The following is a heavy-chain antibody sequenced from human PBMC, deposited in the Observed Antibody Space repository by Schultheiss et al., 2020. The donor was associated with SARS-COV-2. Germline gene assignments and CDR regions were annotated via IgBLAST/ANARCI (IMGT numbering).Heavy chain of an antibody. CDR3: ARMGDCGGDCYAT. CDR2: IYYSGST. V-gene: IGHV4-31*03. CDR1: GGSISSGGYY. J-gene: IGHJ5*02. D-gene: IGHD2-21*02. Sequence: SETLSLTCTVSGGSISSGGYYWSWIRQHPGKGLEWIGYIYYSGSTYYNPSLKSRVTISVDKSKNQFSLKLSSVTAADTAVYYCARMGDCGGDCYATWGQGTLVTVSS.